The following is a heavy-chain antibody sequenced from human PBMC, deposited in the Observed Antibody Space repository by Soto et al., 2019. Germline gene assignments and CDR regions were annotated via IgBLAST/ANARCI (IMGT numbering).Heavy chain of an antibody. D-gene: IGHD6-13*01. Sequence: LSETLSLTCKVSGTSVRHFYWSWIRQSAGKGLEWIGRIYSTGTTNFNPSLKSRLTMSMDMSKNQVSLNLTSVTAADTAVYYCVRDRADFSSTYYHYFSVWGRGTLVTVSS. V-gene: IGHV4-4*07. CDR1: GTSVRHFY. J-gene: IGHJ2*01. CDR3: VRDRADFSSTYYHYFSV. CDR2: IYSTGTT.